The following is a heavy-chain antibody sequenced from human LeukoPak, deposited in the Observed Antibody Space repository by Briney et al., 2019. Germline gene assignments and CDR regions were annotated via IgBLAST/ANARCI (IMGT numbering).Heavy chain of an antibody. J-gene: IGHJ4*02. CDR1: GYTFSDYY. D-gene: IGHD1-1*01. CDR3: ARDSAFSAGTSLDY. Sequence: ASVKVSCKASGYTFSDYYMGWLRQAPGQGVEWMGIISPSGGGTIYAQKFQGRVSMTWDTSTSTVYMNLSSLESEDTAVYYCARDSAFSAGTSLDYWGQGTLVTVSS. CDR2: ISPSGGGT. V-gene: IGHV1-46*01.